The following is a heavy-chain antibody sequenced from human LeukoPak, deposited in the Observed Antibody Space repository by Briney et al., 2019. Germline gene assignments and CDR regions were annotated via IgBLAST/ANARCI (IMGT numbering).Heavy chain of an antibody. CDR3: ARAAAVSAIPSD. D-gene: IGHD2-15*01. CDR1: GFAFSNCW. J-gene: IGHJ4*02. Sequence: GGSLRLSCAASGFAFSNCWMHWVRQAPGKGLMWVSRINSDGSITSYADSVKGRFTISRDNAKNTLYLQMNSLRAEDTGVYYCARAAAVSAIPSDWGQGTLVIISS. V-gene: IGHV3-74*01. CDR2: INSDGSIT.